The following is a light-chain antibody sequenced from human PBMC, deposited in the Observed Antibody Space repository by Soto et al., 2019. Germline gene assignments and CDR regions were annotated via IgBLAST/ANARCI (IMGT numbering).Light chain of an antibody. J-gene: IGKJ1*01. CDR3: QQYGGSPRT. CDR1: QSIRSSY. CDR2: DAS. V-gene: IGKV3-20*01. Sequence: IVLTQSPGTLSLSPGESATLSCRASQSIRSSYLAWYQQTPGQAPRLLIYDASSRAAGIPDRFSGSGSGTDFTLTISGLEPEDFGVYYCQQYGGSPRTFGQGTKVEIK.